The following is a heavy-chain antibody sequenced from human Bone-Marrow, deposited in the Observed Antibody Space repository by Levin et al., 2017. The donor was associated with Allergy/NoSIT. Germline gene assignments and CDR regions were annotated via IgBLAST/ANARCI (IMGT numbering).Heavy chain of an antibody. CDR3: ARKGRSLYYGSGSYSPFDY. D-gene: IGHD3-10*01. J-gene: IGHJ4*02. Sequence: SETLSLTCAVYGGSFSGYYWSWIRQPPGKGLEWIGEINHSGSTNYNPSLKSRVTISVDTSKNQFSLKLSSVTAADTAVYYCARKGRSLYYGSGSYSPFDYWGQGTLVTVSS. CDR1: GGSFSGYY. CDR2: INHSGST. V-gene: IGHV4-34*01.